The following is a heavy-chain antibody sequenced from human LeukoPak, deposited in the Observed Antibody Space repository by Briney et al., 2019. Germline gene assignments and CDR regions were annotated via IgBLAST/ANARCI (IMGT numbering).Heavy chain of an antibody. Sequence: SETLSLTCTVSGGSISSSSYYWGWIRQPPGKGLEWIGSIYYSGSTYYNPSLKSRVTISVDTSKNQFSLKLSSVTAADTAVYYCASLQSVLRPKEGDYWGQGTLVTVSS. D-gene: IGHD3-3*01. CDR1: GGSISSSSYY. CDR2: IYYSGST. CDR3: ASLQSVLRPKEGDY. J-gene: IGHJ4*02. V-gene: IGHV4-39*01.